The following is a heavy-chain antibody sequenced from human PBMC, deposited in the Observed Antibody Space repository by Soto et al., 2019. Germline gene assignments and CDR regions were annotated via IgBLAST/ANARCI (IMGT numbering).Heavy chain of an antibody. J-gene: IGHJ6*02. CDR2: INAHSGGT. CDR1: GFSFTGYY. Sequence: GASVKVSCKASGFSFTGYYIHWLRQAPGQGLEWMGWINAHSGGTYLAQRFQGRVTMNRDTSIGTAYMELRGLTSDDTAEYYCAKGGAIVAAGTRVYLYNAMDVWGQGTTVTVSS. D-gene: IGHD1-26*01. V-gene: IGHV1-2*02. CDR3: AKGGAIVAAGTRVYLYNAMDV.